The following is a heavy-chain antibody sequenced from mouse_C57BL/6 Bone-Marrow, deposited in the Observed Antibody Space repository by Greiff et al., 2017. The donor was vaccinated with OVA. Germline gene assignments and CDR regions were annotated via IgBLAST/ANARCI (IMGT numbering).Heavy chain of an antibody. J-gene: IGHJ2*01. CDR2: IYPYNGFS. CDR3: ARGTGFDY. Sequence: VQLQPSGPELVKPGASVQISCKASGYSFTGYYMHWVKQRHGNILDWIGYIYPYNGFSSYNQKFQGKATLTVDKSSSIAYMDLRSLTSEDSAVYYCARGTGFDYWGQGTTLTVSS. CDR1: GYSFTGYY. V-gene: IGHV1-31*01. D-gene: IGHD3-3*01.